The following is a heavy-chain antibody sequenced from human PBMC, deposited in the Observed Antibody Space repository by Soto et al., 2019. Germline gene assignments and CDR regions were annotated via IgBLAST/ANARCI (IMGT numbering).Heavy chain of an antibody. CDR2: ITPFFGRA. V-gene: IGHV1-69*06. CDR1: GGTFISYV. J-gene: IGHJ5*02. Sequence: QVQLVQSGTEVKKPGSSVKVSCKASGGTFISYVISWVRQAPGQGLEWMGGITPFFGRADYAQKFQGRVTITADNSANTAYMELTSLRSEDTAVYYCASLVSSVRGDLWGQGTLVTVSS. CDR3: ASLVSSVRGDL. D-gene: IGHD3-10*02.